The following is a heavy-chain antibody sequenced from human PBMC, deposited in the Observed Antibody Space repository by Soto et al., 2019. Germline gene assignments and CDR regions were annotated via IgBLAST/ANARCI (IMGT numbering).Heavy chain of an antibody. CDR2: INAGNGNT. CDR3: ARDAPPSDCSGGSCYRAYYTNWFDP. Sequence: ASVKVSCKASGYTFTSYAMHWVRQAPGQRLEWMGWINAGNGNTKYSQKFQGRVTITRDTSASTAYMELSSLRSEDTAVYYCARDAPPSDCSGGSCYRAYYTNWFDPWGQGTLVTVS. J-gene: IGHJ5*02. D-gene: IGHD2-15*01. V-gene: IGHV1-3*01. CDR1: GYTFTSYA.